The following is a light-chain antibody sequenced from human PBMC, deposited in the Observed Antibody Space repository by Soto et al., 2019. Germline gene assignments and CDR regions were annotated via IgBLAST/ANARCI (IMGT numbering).Light chain of an antibody. Sequence: EVVLTQSPGTLSMSPGERATLSCRASQSVSNNLAWYQQKPGQAPRLLIYGDSTRATGVPARFSGSGSGTDFTLTITGLQSEDIAIYYCHQYNHWPPLYSFGQGTRLEIK. J-gene: IGKJ2*01. CDR2: GDS. CDR3: HQYNHWPPLYS. CDR1: QSVSNN. V-gene: IGKV3-15*01.